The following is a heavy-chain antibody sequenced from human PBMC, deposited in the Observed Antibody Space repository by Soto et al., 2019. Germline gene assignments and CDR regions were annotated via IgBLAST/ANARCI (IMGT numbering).Heavy chain of an antibody. D-gene: IGHD6-6*01. J-gene: IGHJ5*02. Sequence: QVQLQQWGAGLLKPSETLSLTCAVYGGSFSGYYWSWIRQPPGKGLEWIGEINHSGSTNYNPSLKSRVTISVDTSKNQFSLKLSSVTAADTAVYYCASGASFYLYNWFDPWGQGTLVTVSS. V-gene: IGHV4-34*01. CDR1: GGSFSGYY. CDR3: ASGASFYLYNWFDP. CDR2: INHSGST.